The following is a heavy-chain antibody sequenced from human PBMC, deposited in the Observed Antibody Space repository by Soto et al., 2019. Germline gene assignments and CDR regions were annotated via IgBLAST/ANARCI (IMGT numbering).Heavy chain of an antibody. D-gene: IGHD2-2*01. J-gene: IGHJ4*02. CDR3: ASQFSQLLSIDY. V-gene: IGHV4-31*03. Sequence: QVQLQESGPGLVKPSQTLSLTCTVSGGSISSGGYYWSWIRQHPGKGLEWIGYIYYSGSTYYNPSLKSRVNTSVDTSKNQFSLKLSSVTAADTAVYYFASQFSQLLSIDYWGQGTLVTVSA. CDR2: IYYSGST. CDR1: GGSISSGGYY.